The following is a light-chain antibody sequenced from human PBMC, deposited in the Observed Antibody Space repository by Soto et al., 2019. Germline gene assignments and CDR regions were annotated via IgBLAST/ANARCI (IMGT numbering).Light chain of an antibody. V-gene: IGLV2-14*01. CDR2: EVS. CDR1: SSDGGGYNY. J-gene: IGLJ1*01. CDR3: SSYTSSSTLV. Sequence: QSVLTQPASVSGSPGQSITIACTGTSSDGGGYNYVSWYQQNPGKAPKLMIYEVSNRPSGVSNRFSGSKSGNTASLTISGLQAEDEADYYCSSYTSSSTLVFGTGTKVTVL.